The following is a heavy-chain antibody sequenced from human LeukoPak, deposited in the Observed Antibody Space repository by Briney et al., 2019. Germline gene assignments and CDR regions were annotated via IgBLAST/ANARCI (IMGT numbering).Heavy chain of an antibody. V-gene: IGHV1-3*01. CDR2: INAGNGNT. J-gene: IGHJ4*02. CDR3: ARGSYGYSGYDWSFDY. D-gene: IGHD5-12*01. Sequence: ASVKVSCKASGYTFTSYAIHWVRQAPGQRLEWMGSINAGNGNTKYSQKFQGRVTITRDTSASTAYMELSSLRSEDTAVYYCARGSYGYSGYDWSFDYWGQGTLVTVSS. CDR1: GYTFTSYA.